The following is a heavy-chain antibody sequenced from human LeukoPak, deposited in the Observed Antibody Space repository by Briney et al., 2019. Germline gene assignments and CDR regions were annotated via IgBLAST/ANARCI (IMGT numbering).Heavy chain of an antibody. Sequence: VASVTVSCKASGYTFTIYDINWVRQATGQGLEWMGWMNPNSGNTGYAQKFQGRVTMTRNTSISTAYMELSSLRSEDTAVYYCARVTVTRGGAFDIWGQGTMVTVSS. J-gene: IGHJ3*02. CDR2: MNPNSGNT. CDR3: ARVTVTRGGAFDI. CDR1: GYTFTIYD. D-gene: IGHD4-17*01. V-gene: IGHV1-8*01.